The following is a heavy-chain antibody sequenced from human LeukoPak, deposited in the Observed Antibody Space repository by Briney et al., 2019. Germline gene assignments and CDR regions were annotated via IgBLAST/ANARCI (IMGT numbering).Heavy chain of an antibody. D-gene: IGHD6-6*01. J-gene: IGHJ4*02. CDR1: GGSITGSHYY. CDR2: VYYSGST. V-gene: IGHV4-39*07. CDR3: ATRQQ. Sequence: SETLSLTCTVSGGSITGSHYYWGWIRQPPGKGLQWIGSVYYSGSTYYSPSLKSRVTISMDTSKNQFSLKLSSVTAADTAVYYCATRQQWGQGTLVTVSS.